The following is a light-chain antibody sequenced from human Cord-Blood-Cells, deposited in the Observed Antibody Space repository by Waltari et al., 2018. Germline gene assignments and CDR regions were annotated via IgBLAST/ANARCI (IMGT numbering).Light chain of an antibody. V-gene: IGKV3-11*01. CDR1: QSVSSY. CDR2: DAS. Sequence: EIVLTQSPATLSLSPGERATLSCRASQSVSSYLAWYQQKPGQAPSLLIYDASTRATGIPAGFSGSGSWTDFTLTISSLEPEDFAVYYCQKRSNTFGQGTKLEIK. CDR3: QKRSNT. J-gene: IGKJ2*01.